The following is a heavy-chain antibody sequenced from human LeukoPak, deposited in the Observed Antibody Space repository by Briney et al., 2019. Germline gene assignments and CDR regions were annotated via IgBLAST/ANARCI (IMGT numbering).Heavy chain of an antibody. CDR2: ISSSSSYI. CDR1: RFTFSSYG. V-gene: IGHV3-21*01. J-gene: IGHJ6*03. D-gene: IGHD2-2*01. CDR3: ARAVVPAAKYYYYYMDV. Sequence: GRSLRLSCAASRFTFSSYGMHWVRQAPGKGLEWVSSISSSSSYIYYADSVKGRFTISRDNAKNSLYLQMNSLRAEDTAVYYCARAVVPAAKYYYYYMDVWGKGTTVTVSS.